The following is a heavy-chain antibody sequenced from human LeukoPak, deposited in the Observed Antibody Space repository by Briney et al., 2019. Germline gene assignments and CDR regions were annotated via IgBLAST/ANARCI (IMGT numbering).Heavy chain of an antibody. CDR3: ARGPLRGDFDY. J-gene: IGHJ4*02. V-gene: IGHV4-59*01. Sequence: PSETVSLTCTVSGGSISSYYWTWIRQPPGKGLEWIGYIYYSGSTSYNPSLKSRVTMSVDTSRNQFSLNLSSVTAADTAVYYCARGPLRGDFDYWGQGALVTVSS. CDR2: IYYSGST. CDR1: GGSISSYY.